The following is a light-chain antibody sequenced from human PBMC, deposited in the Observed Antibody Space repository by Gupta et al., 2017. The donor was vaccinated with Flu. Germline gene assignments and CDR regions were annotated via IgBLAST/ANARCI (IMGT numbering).Light chain of an antibody. V-gene: IGKV3-15*01. CDR1: QSVSSN. J-gene: IGKJ1*01. CDR3: QQYNNWPPWT. CDR2: GAS. Sequence: IVKTQSPATLPVSPGERATLSCRASQSVSSNLAWYQQKPGQAPRLLIYGASTRATGIPARFSGSGSGTEFTLTISSRQSEDFAVYYCQQYNNWPPWTFGQGTKVEVK.